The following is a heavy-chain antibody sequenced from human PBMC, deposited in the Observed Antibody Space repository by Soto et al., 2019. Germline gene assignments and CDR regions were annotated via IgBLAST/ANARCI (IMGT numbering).Heavy chain of an antibody. CDR1: GGTFSSYA. V-gene: IGHV1-69*01. CDR2: IIPIFGTA. Sequence: QVQLVQSGAEVKKPGSSVKVSCKASGGTFSSYAISWVRRAPGQGLEWMGGIIPIFGTANYAQKFQGRVTITADESTSTAYMELSSLRSDDTAVYYCARDGLVGAIDYFDYWGQGTLVTVSS. D-gene: IGHD1-26*01. CDR3: ARDGLVGAIDYFDY. J-gene: IGHJ4*02.